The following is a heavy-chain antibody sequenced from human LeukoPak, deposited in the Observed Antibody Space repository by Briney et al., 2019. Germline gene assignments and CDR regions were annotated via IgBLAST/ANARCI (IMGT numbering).Heavy chain of an antibody. Sequence: GGSLRLSCAASGFTFSSSATSWVRQAPGKGLEWVSFIHRDDKTYYADSVKGRFTMSRDSSKNTLYLQMNSLGADDTAVYYCAREVISTPSYFDYWGQGILVTVSS. V-gene: IGHV3-53*01. CDR1: GFTFSSSA. CDR3: AREVISTPSYFDY. D-gene: IGHD2-2*01. J-gene: IGHJ4*02. CDR2: IHRDDKT.